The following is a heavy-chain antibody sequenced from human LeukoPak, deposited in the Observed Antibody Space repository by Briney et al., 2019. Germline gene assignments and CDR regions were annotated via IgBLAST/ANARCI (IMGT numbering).Heavy chain of an antibody. CDR1: GGSISSYNW. J-gene: IGHJ3*02. V-gene: IGHV4-4*02. CDR2: IYHSGST. D-gene: IGHD3-16*01. CDR3: AKSKGGAFDI. Sequence: SGTLSLTCGVSGGSISSYNWWGWVRQPPGKGLEWIGEIYHSGSTNYTPSLKSRLTISLDESKNHFFLKLSSVTAADTAIYYCAKSKGGAFDIWGPGTLVTVSS.